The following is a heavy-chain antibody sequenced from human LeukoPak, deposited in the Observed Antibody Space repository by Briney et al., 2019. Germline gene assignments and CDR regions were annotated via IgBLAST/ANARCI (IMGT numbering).Heavy chain of an antibody. CDR2: IYXXGSI. V-gene: IGHV4-59*08. Sequence: SETLSLTCTVSGXSXXSYYXXXXXXPPXXGLEWIGYIYXXGSINYNPXXMXRVTTSEDTSKKQFSLKLSSVTAADTAVYYCARLRITGGHYYQHGLDVWGQGTTVTVSS. CDR3: ARLRITGGHYYQHGLDV. D-gene: IGHD2-8*02. CDR1: GXSXXSYY. J-gene: IGHJ6*02.